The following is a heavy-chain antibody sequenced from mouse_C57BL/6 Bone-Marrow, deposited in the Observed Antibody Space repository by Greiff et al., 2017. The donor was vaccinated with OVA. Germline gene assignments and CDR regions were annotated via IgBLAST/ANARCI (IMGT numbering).Heavy chain of an antibody. Sequence: QVQLQQPGTELVKPGASVKLSCKASGYTFTSYWMHWVKQRPGQGLEWIGNINPSNGGTNYNEKFKSKATLTVDKSSSTAYMQLSSLTSEDSAVYYGARSWRYYYGSSSFAYWGQGTLVTVSA. J-gene: IGHJ3*01. V-gene: IGHV1-53*01. CDR1: GYTFTSYW. CDR3: ARSWRYYYGSSSFAY. CDR2: INPSNGGT. D-gene: IGHD1-1*01.